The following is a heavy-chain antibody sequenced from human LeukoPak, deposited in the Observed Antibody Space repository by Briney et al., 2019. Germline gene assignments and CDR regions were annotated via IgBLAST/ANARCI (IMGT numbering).Heavy chain of an antibody. CDR1: GFAFDDYA. CDR3: AKIGTGAYYGMDV. J-gene: IGHJ6*02. D-gene: IGHD1-14*01. Sequence: PGRSLRLSCAASGFAFDDYAMHWVRQAPGKGLEWVSGISWNSGSIGYADSVKGRFTISRDNAKNSLYLQMNSLRAEDTALYYCAKIGTGAYYGMDVWGQGTTVTVSS. CDR2: ISWNSGSI. V-gene: IGHV3-9*01.